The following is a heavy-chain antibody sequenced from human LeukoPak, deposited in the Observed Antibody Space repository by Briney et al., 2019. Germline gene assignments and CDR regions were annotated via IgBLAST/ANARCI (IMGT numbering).Heavy chain of an antibody. CDR2: IWSDGNNK. CDR3: ARDYCSSISCMDA. D-gene: IGHD2-2*01. Sequence: GGSLRLSCAASEFTFSSYSMNWVRQAPGKGLEWVAVIWSDGNNKEHGDSVKGRFTISRDNSKNTLYLQMNSLRAEDTAMYYCARDYCSSISCMDAWGQGTTVTVSS. CDR1: EFTFSSYS. J-gene: IGHJ6*02. V-gene: IGHV3-33*08.